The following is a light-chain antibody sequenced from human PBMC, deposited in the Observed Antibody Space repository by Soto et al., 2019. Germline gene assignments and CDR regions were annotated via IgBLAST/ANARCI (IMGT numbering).Light chain of an antibody. CDR3: QQYSDSPPA. CDR1: QGVSARY. Sequence: IVFKQSQGTLSLSPWARAPPPCRASQGVSARYVSGYHQKPGQAPRLLSFGASDRATGIPDRVCGIGSGTDCTLTIDRLETEDGAMYYCQQYSDSPPAFGQGTKVDIK. CDR2: GAS. V-gene: IGKV3-20*01. J-gene: IGKJ1*01.